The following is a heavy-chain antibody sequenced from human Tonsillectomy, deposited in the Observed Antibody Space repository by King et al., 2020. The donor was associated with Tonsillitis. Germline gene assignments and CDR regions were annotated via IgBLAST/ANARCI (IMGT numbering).Heavy chain of an antibody. Sequence: LQLQESGPGLLRPSETLSLTCSVSGFSISSRPYYWGWVRQPPGKGLEWIGDINYSGRSFHNPSLKSRVTISVDTSNNPFSLKLTSLTAADTAVYYCARLKIRGAALTTGGAGDSWGQGILVIVSS. CDR3: ARLKIRGAALTTGGAGDS. CDR2: INYSGRS. CDR1: GFSISSRPYY. V-gene: IGHV4-39*01. D-gene: IGHD2-21*01. J-gene: IGHJ4*02.